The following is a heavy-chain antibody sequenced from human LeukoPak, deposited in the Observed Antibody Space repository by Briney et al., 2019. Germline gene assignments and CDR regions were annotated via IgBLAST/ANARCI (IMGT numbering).Heavy chain of an antibody. CDR3: AKVKGADTAMGGHLDY. Sequence: GGSLRLSCAASGFTFNSYDMDWVRQAPGKGLEWISYISRGLTKFYADSVKGRFSISRDNAKNSLYLQMNSLRAEDTAVYYCAKVKGADTAMGGHLDYWGQGTLVTVSS. CDR2: ISRGLTK. CDR1: GFTFNSYD. D-gene: IGHD5-18*01. V-gene: IGHV3-48*03. J-gene: IGHJ4*02.